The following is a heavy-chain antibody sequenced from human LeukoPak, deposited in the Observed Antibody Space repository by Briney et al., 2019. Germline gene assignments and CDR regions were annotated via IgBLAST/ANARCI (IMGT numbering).Heavy chain of an antibody. CDR1: GFTFSSDW. V-gene: IGHV3-7*01. D-gene: IGHD6-19*01. CDR2: INPDGSDT. J-gene: IGHJ1*01. CDR3: VRWGVTAGMQD. Sequence: GGSLRLSCEASGFTFSSDWMGWVRQAPGKGLEWVANINPDGSDTYYVDSVKGRFTISRGNAKKSLFLQMNSLRAEDTALYHCVRWGVTAGMQDWGQGTQVTVS.